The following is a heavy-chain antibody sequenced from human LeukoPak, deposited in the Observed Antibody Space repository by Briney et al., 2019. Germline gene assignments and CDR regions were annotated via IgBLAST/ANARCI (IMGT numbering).Heavy chain of an antibody. Sequence: PGGSLRLSCAASGFTFSDYYMSWIRQAPGKGLEWVSYISSSGSTIYYADSVKGRFTISRDNAKNSLYLQMNSLRAEDTAVYYCARVRGIAVAGTPLDSAINWFDPWGQGTLVTVSS. CDR2: ISSSGSTI. CDR3: ARVRGIAVAGTPLDSAINWFDP. V-gene: IGHV3-11*04. D-gene: IGHD6-19*01. J-gene: IGHJ5*02. CDR1: GFTFSDYY.